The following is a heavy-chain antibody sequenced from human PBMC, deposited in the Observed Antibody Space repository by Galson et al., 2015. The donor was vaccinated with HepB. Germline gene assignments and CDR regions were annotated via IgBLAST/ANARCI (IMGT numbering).Heavy chain of an antibody. D-gene: IGHD6-19*01. CDR3: AKPPRWYSSGWSTYYFHY. Sequence: SLRLSCAASGFTFSTYAMSWVRQAPGKGLEWVSHISLSGCDTNYADSVRGRFTISRDNSKNTLYLQMNSLRAEDTAVYDCAKPPRWYSSGWSTYYFHYWGQGTLVTVSS. J-gene: IGHJ4*02. CDR2: ISLSGCDT. CDR1: GFTFSTYA. V-gene: IGHV3-23*01.